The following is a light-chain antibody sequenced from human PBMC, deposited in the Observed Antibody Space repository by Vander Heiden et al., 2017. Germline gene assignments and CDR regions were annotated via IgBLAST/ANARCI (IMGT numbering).Light chain of an antibody. V-gene: IGKV3-20*01. CDR3: QQDDNSPFT. CDR1: QSVSSNY. CDR2: GAS. J-gene: IGKJ3*01. Sequence: IVLTWPPGHLSLSPGERTTITSRDRQSVSSNYLTWYQQKPGQAPRLLIYGASSRATGIPDRVSGSGSGTDFTLTISRLEPEDFAAYYCQQDDNSPFTYGHGTKVD.